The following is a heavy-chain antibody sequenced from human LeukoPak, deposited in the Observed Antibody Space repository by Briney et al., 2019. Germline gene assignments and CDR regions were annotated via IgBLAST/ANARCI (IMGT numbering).Heavy chain of an antibody. CDR1: GGSISSHY. CDR2: IYYSGST. D-gene: IGHD3-10*01. CDR3: ARDRYYDSGSYYN. J-gene: IGHJ4*02. V-gene: IGHV4-59*11. Sequence: SETLSLTCTGSGGSISSHYWSWIRQSPGKGMEWIGYIYYSGSTNYNSSLKSRVAISVDTSKYQISLKLSSVTAADTAVYYCARDRYYDSGSYYNWGQGTLVTVSS.